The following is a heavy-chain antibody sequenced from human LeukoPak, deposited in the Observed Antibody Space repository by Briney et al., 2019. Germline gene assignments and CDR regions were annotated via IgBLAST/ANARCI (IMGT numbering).Heavy chain of an antibody. D-gene: IGHD5-18*01. CDR1: GYTFTSYG. CDR3: ARVDTAMVTDWFDP. CDR2: IIPIFGTA. Sequence: LVKVSCKASGYTFTSYGISWVRQAPGQGLEWMGGIIPIFGTANYAQKFQGRVTITADESTSTAYMELSSLRSEDTAVYYCARVDTAMVTDWFDPWGQGTLVTVSS. V-gene: IGHV1-69*13. J-gene: IGHJ5*02.